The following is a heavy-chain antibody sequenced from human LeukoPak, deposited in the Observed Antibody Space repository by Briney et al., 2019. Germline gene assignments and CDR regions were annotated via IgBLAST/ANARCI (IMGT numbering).Heavy chain of an antibody. D-gene: IGHD2-15*01. Sequence: SETLSLTCTVSGGSISSYYWSWIRQPPGKGLEWIGYIYYSGSTNYNPSLKSRVTISVDTSKNQFSLKLSSVTAVDTAVYYCARVRSGGWFDPWGQGTLVTVSS. CDR3: ARVRSGGWFDP. CDR2: IYYSGST. J-gene: IGHJ5*02. CDR1: GGSISSYY. V-gene: IGHV4-59*01.